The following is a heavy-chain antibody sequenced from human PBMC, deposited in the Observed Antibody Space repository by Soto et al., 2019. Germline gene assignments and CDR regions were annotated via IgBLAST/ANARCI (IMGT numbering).Heavy chain of an antibody. CDR2: INAGSGNT. CDR3: AKAPFAEWFLGPSAPDP. CDR1: GYTFTSYA. J-gene: IGHJ5*02. Sequence: GASVKVSCKASGYTFTSYAMHWVRQAPGQRLEWMGWINAGSGNTKYSQKFQGRVTITRDTSASTAYMELSSLRTEDTAVYYCAKAPFAEWFLGPSAPDPWGQGTLVTVSS. V-gene: IGHV1-3*01. D-gene: IGHD3-3*02.